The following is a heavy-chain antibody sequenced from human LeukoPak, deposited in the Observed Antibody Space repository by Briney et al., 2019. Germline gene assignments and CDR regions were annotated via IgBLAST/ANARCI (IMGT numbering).Heavy chain of an antibody. J-gene: IGHJ3*02. CDR3: ARAGADDAFDI. CDR2: INTNTGNP. D-gene: IGHD3-10*01. V-gene: IGHV7-4-1*02. Sequence: ASVKVSCKASGYTFTSYGISWVRQAPGQGLEWMGWINTNTGNPTYAQGFTGRFVFSLDTSVSTAYLQISSLKAEDTAVYYCARAGADDAFDIWGQGTMVTVSS. CDR1: GYTFTSYG.